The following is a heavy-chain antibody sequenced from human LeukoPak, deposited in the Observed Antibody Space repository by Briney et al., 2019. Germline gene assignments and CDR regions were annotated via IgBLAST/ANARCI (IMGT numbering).Heavy chain of an antibody. V-gene: IGHV3-23*01. CDR3: AKNPYYDNSGNYYEGFDY. CDR1: GFTFSNFA. D-gene: IGHD3-22*01. Sequence: GGSLRLSCATSGFTFSNFAMTWVRQAPGRGLEWVSSTNGGGRNTYYAASVKGRFTISRDKSANTLYLVMNSLRPEDTAVYFCAKNPYYDNSGNYYEGFDYWGQGSLVTVSS. CDR2: TNGGGRNT. J-gene: IGHJ4*02.